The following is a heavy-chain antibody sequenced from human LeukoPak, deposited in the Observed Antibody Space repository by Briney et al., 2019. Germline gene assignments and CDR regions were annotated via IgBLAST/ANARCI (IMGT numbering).Heavy chain of an antibody. Sequence: GGSLRLSCAASGFTFSRNAMAWVRQAPGKGLEWVAGIGSDDNTHYAESVRGRFTISRDISKNTVSLQMSSLRAEETAVYYCAKDILRWSFDSWGQGILVTVSS. CDR3: AKDILRWSFDS. CDR1: GFTFSRNA. J-gene: IGHJ4*02. V-gene: IGHV3-23*01. CDR2: IGSDDNT. D-gene: IGHD2-21*01.